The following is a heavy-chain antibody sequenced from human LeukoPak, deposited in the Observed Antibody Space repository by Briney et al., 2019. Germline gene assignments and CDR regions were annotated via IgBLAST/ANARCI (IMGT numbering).Heavy chain of an antibody. CDR1: GYSFTGYY. Sequence: ASVKVSCKASGYSFTGYYIHWPRQAPGQGLEWMGWIKPNNGDTNYAQKFQGRVSMTRDTSISTVYMEVSRLRSDDTAVYYCARIKVRSYFDYWGQGTLVTVSS. J-gene: IGHJ4*02. CDR2: IKPNNGDT. V-gene: IGHV1-2*02. CDR3: ARIKVRSYFDY.